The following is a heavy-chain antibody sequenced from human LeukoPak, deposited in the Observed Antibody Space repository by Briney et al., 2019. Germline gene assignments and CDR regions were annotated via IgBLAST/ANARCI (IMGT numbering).Heavy chain of an antibody. V-gene: IGHV1-69*13. CDR2: IIPIFGTA. J-gene: IGHJ4*02. CDR1: GGTFSSYA. CDR3: ARDIGKSGIVGATSTY. Sequence: ASVNVSCKASGGTFSSYAISWVRQAPGQGLEWMGGIIPIFGTANYAQKFQGRVTITADESTSTAYMELSSLRSEDTAVYYCARDIGKSGIVGATSTYWGQGTLVTVSS. D-gene: IGHD1-26*01.